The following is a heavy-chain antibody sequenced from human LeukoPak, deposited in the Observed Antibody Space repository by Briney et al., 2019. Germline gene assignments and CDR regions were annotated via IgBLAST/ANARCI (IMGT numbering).Heavy chain of an antibody. CDR2: IYTSGST. D-gene: IGHD3-22*01. V-gene: IGHV4-61*02. J-gene: IGHJ4*02. Sequence: SETLSLTCTVSGGSISSGSYYWSWIRQPAGKGLEWIGRIYTSGSTDYNPSLKSRVTISVDTSKNQFSLKLSSVTAADTAVYYCARVTGYMIEDYFDYWGQGTLVTVSS. CDR1: GGSISSGSYY. CDR3: ARVTGYMIEDYFDY.